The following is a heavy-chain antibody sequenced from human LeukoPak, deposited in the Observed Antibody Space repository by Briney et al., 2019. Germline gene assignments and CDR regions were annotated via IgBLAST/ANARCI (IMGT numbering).Heavy chain of an antibody. Sequence: PSETLSLTCAVYGGSFSGYYWSWIRQPPGKGLEWIGEINHSGSTNYNPSLKSRVTISVDTSKNQFSLKLSSVTAADTAVYYCARHVSGYYYGSGSSKFDYWGQGTLVTVSS. CDR2: INHSGST. CDR3: ARHVSGYYYGSGSSKFDY. CDR1: GGSFSGYY. V-gene: IGHV4-34*01. D-gene: IGHD3-10*01. J-gene: IGHJ4*02.